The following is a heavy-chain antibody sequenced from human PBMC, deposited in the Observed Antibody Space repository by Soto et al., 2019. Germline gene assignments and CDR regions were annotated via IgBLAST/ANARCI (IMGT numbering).Heavy chain of an antibody. CDR2: IWYDGSNK. D-gene: IGHD5-18*01. Sequence: QVQLVESGGGVVQPGRSLRLSCTASGFTFSDFGMHWVRQAPGKGLEWVALIWYDGSNKYYSDSVKGRFSISRDDSENRLNLQMNSLRVEDTAVYYCARARGPFVDTARAAYWGQGALVTVSS. CDR1: GFTFSDFG. CDR3: ARARGPFVDTARAAY. V-gene: IGHV3-33*01. J-gene: IGHJ4*02.